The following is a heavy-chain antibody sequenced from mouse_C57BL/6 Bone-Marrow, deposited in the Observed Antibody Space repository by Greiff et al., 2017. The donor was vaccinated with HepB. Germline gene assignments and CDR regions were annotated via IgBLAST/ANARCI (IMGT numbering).Heavy chain of an antibody. CDR2: IRNKANGYTT. CDR1: GFTFTDYY. V-gene: IGHV7-3*01. CDR3: ASHLYYCAMDY. Sequence: EVKVVESGGGLVQPGGSLSLSCAASGFTFTDYYMSWVRQPPGKALEWLGFIRNKANGYTTEYSASVKGRFTISRDNSQSILYLQMNALRAEDSASYYCASHLYYCAMDYWGQGTSVTVSS. J-gene: IGHJ4*01.